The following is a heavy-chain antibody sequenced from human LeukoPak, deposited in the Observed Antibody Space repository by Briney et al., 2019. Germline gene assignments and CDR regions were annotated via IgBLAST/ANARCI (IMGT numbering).Heavy chain of an antibody. Sequence: GRSLRLSCAASGFTFSSYGMHWVRQAPGKGLEWVAVISYDGSNKYYADSVKGRFTISRDNSENTLYLQMNSLRAEDTAVYYCAKDLGFGYYYYGMDVWGKGTTVTVSS. J-gene: IGHJ6*04. V-gene: IGHV3-30*18. D-gene: IGHD3-10*01. CDR3: AKDLGFGYYYYGMDV. CDR1: GFTFSSYG. CDR2: ISYDGSNK.